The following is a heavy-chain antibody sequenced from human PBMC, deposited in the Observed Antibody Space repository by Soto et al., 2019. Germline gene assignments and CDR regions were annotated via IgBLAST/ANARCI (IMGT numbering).Heavy chain of an antibody. CDR2: INHSGST. V-gene: IGHV4-34*01. CDR1: GGSFSGYY. J-gene: IGHJ5*02. D-gene: IGHD3-10*01. CDR3: ARERVEGTMVRGVITRYNWFDP. Sequence: SETLSLTCAVYGGSFSGYYWSWIRQPPGKGLEWIGEINHSGSTNYDPSLKSRVTISVDTSKNQFSLKLSSVTAADTAVYYCARERVEGTMVRGVITRYNWFDPWGQGTLVTVSS.